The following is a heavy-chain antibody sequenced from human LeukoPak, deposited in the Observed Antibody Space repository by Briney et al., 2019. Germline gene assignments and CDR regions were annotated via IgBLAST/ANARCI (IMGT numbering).Heavy chain of an antibody. J-gene: IGHJ4*02. CDR1: GFIFNNYA. CDR3: AKDNRRHYTSGPNPDSLH. Sequence: GGSLRLSCAGSGFIFNNYAMHWARQPPGKGLEWVSGISWNSGSIDYADSVKGRFTISRDNAKNSLYLQMNSLRVEDTAFYYCAKDNRRHYTSGPNPDSLHWGQGALVTVSS. D-gene: IGHD6-19*01. CDR2: ISWNSGSI. V-gene: IGHV3-9*01.